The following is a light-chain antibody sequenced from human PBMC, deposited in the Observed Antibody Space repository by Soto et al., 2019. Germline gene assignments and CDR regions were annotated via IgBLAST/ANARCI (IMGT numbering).Light chain of an antibody. Sequence: EIVMTQSQSTLSVSPGDRATLSCRASQRVSSTLAWYQQKPGQAPRLLIYRASTMANVIPARFSGSGSGTDCTLTISSLHSEDFAVYYCHQYYDWPPYTFGQGTHLEIK. V-gene: IGKV3-15*01. CDR1: QRVSST. J-gene: IGKJ2*01. CDR2: RAS. CDR3: HQYYDWPPYT.